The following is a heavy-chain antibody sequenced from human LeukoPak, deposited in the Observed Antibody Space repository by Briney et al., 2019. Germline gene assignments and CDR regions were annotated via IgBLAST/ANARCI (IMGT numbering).Heavy chain of an antibody. Sequence: ASVKVSCKASGYTFTSYYMHWVRQAPGQGLEWMGIINPSGGSTSYAQKFQGRVTMTRDMSTSTVYMELSSLRSEDTAVYYCARDSGGPPYYYYMDVWGKGTTVTVSS. D-gene: IGHD2-15*01. V-gene: IGHV1-46*01. CDR3: ARDSGGPPYYYYMDV. CDR2: INPSGGST. J-gene: IGHJ6*03. CDR1: GYTFTSYY.